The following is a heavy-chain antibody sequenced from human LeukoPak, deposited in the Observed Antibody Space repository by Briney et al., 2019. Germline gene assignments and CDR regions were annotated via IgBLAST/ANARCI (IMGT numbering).Heavy chain of an antibody. D-gene: IGHD3-10*01. Sequence: GGSLRLSCAASAFSDSGNHMYWVRQAPGKGLEWVSVIYSGGSTYYADSVKGRFTISRDNSKNTLYLQMNSLRAEDTAIYYCARRVPVCGGGSGIFCDYWGQGTLVTVSS. CDR1: AFSDSGNH. CDR3: ARRVPVCGGGSGIFCDY. J-gene: IGHJ4*02. CDR2: IYSGGST. V-gene: IGHV3-53*01.